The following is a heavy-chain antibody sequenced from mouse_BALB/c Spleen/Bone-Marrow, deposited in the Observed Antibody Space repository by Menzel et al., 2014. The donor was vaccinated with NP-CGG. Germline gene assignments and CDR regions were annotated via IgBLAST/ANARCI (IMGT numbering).Heavy chain of an antibody. CDR3: ARGYDYSSWFAY. Sequence: EVKLLESGGGLVQPGGSLKLSCAASGFTFSNYGMSWVRQTPDKRLEMIATIHVNGYTTNHPDSVKGRFTISRDNVKNTLYLQMSSLKSEDTAMYYCARGYDYSSWFAYWGQGTLVTVSA. CDR2: IHVNGYTT. CDR1: GFTFSNYG. V-gene: IGHV5-6-3*01. J-gene: IGHJ3*01. D-gene: IGHD2-4*01.